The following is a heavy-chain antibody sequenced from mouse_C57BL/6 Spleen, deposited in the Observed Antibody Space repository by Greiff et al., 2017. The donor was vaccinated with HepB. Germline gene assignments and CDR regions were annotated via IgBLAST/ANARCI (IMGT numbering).Heavy chain of an antibody. D-gene: IGHD2-5*01. Sequence: EVKLMESGGGLVKPGGSLKLSCAASGFTFSSYAMSWVRQTPEKRLEWVATISDGGSYTYYPDNVKGRFTISRDNAKNNLYLQMSHLKSEDTAMYYCAREDSNYGMDYWGQGTSVTVSS. V-gene: IGHV5-4*01. CDR2: ISDGGSYT. J-gene: IGHJ4*01. CDR1: GFTFSSYA. CDR3: AREDSNYGMDY.